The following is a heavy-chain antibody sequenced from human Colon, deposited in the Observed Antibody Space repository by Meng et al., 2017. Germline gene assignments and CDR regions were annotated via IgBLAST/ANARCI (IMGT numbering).Heavy chain of an antibody. CDR2: INPNSGGT. J-gene: IGHJ6*02. V-gene: IGHV1-2*06. CDR3: ARDSAVAGMEMDV. Sequence: ASVKVSCKASGYTFTGYYMHWLRQAPGQGLEWMGRINPNSGGTNYAQKFQGRVTMTRDTSISTAYMELSRLRSDDTAVYYCARDSAVAGMEMDVWGQGTTVTVSS. D-gene: IGHD6-19*01. CDR1: GYTFTGYY.